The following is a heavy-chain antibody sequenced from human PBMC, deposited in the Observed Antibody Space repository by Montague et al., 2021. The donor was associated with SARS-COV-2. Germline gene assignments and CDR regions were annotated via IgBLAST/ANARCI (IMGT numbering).Heavy chain of an antibody. D-gene: IGHD3-9*01. CDR1: GGSISSSSYY. V-gene: IGHV4-39*01. CDR3: ARLNFDWLFFSGNWFDP. CDR2: IYYSGST. Sequence: SETLSLTCTVSGGSISSSSYYWGWIRQPPGKELEWIGSIYYSGSTYYXXXLKSRVTISVDTSKNQFSLKLSSVTAADTAVYYCARLNFDWLFFSGNWFDPWGQGTLVTVSS. J-gene: IGHJ5*02.